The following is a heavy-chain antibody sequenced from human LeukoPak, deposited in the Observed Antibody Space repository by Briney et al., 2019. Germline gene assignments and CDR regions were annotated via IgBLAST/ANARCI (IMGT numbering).Heavy chain of an antibody. D-gene: IGHD2-21*01. J-gene: IGHJ4*02. Sequence: GGSLRLSCAAPGFTFSSYGMHWVRQAPGKGLEWVAVISYDGSNKYYADSVKGRFTISRDNSKNTLYLQMNSLRAEDTAVYYCAKLIAGRGSGTSFDSWGQGTLVTVSS. CDR3: AKLIAGRGSGTSFDS. CDR2: ISYDGSNK. V-gene: IGHV3-30*18. CDR1: GFTFSSYG.